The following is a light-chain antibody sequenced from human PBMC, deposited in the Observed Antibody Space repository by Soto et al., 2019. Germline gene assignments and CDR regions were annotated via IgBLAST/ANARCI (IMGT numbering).Light chain of an antibody. CDR2: AAS. V-gene: IGKV1-39*01. J-gene: IGKJ1*01. CDR1: QSINRY. Sequence: DIQMTQSPSSLSASVGDRVTITCRASQSINRYLNWYQQKPGKAPKLLIYAASSLESGVPSRFSGSGSGTDFTLTISSLQPEDFATYYCQQNYSTPRTFGQGTKVEIK. CDR3: QQNYSTPRT.